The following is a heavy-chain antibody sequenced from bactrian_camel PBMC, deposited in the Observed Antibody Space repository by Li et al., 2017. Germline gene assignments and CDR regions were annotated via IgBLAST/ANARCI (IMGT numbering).Heavy chain of an antibody. Sequence: VQLVESGGGLVQPGGSLRPSCAASGFTFTSYNMSWVRQTPGKGLEWVSIINSGGGSTYYADSVKGRFTISRDNPKNTVYLQMSILKPEDTAMCYCAAVDDNSYLPYDPPSPFDTSAYSYWGQGTQVTVS. V-gene: IGHV3S40*01. CDR2: INSGGGST. J-gene: IGHJ4*01. D-gene: IGHD3*01. CDR3: AAVDDNSYLPYDPPSPFDTSAYSY. CDR1: GFTFTSYN.